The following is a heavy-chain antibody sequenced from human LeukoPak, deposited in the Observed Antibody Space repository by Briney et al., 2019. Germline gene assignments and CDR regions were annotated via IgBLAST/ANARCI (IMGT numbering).Heavy chain of an antibody. Sequence: ASVKVSCKASGYTFTGYYMHWVRQAPGQGLEWMGWINPNSGGTNYAQKFQGRVTMTRDTSISTAYMELSRLRSDDTAVYYCARAYDSSGAAYFDLWGRGTLVTVSS. J-gene: IGHJ2*01. V-gene: IGHV1-2*02. CDR2: INPNSGGT. CDR3: ARAYDSSGAAYFDL. CDR1: GYTFTGYY. D-gene: IGHD3-22*01.